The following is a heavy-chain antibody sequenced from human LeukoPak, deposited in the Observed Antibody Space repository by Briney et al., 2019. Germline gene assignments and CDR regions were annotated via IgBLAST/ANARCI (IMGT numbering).Heavy chain of an antibody. J-gene: IGHJ5*02. CDR1: GYTFTSYG. D-gene: IGHD3-10*01. Sequence: ASVKVSYKASGYTFTSYGISWVRQAPGQGLEWMGWISAYNGNTNYAQKLQGRVTMTTDTSTNTAYMELRSLRSDDTAVYYCARVPGFGELTLWFDPWGQGTLVTVSS. V-gene: IGHV1-18*04. CDR3: ARVPGFGELTLWFDP. CDR2: ISAYNGNT.